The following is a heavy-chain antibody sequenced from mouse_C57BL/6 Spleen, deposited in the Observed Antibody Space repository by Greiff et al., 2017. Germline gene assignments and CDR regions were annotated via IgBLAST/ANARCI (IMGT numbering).Heavy chain of an antibody. CDR3: ARGGGDYAMDY. J-gene: IGHJ4*01. V-gene: IGHV5-4*01. CDR1: GFTFSSYA. CDR2: ISDGGSYT. Sequence: VQLKESGGGLVKPGGSLKLSCAASGFTFSSYAMSWVRQTPEKRLEWVATISDGGSYTYYPDNVKGRFTISRDNAKNNLYLQMSHLKSEDTAMYYCARGGGDYAMDYWGQGTSVTVSS.